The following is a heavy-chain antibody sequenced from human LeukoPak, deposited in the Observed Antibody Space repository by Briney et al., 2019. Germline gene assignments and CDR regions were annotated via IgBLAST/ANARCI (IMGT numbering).Heavy chain of an antibody. CDR1: GFTFSSYA. V-gene: IGHV3-23*01. CDR3: AKLVSDSSSY. Sequence: PGGSLRLSCAASGFTFSSYAMSWVRQAPGKGLEWVSAISGSGGSTYYADSVKGRFTISRDNARNSLHLQMNSLRAEDTAIYYCAKLVSDSSSYWGRGILVTVSS. D-gene: IGHD6-6*01. J-gene: IGHJ4*02. CDR2: ISGSGGST.